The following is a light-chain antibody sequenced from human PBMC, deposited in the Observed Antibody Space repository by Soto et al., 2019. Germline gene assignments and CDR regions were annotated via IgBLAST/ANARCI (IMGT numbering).Light chain of an antibody. CDR2: DAS. Sequence: DIPMTQSPSSLSVSIGDRVTITCQASQDITNYLNWYQQKPGKAPELLIYDASNLETGVPSRFSGSGSGTDFTFTISSLQPEDIATYYCQQYDSMYTFGQGTKLEIK. V-gene: IGKV1-33*01. CDR3: QQYDSMYT. J-gene: IGKJ2*01. CDR1: QDITNY.